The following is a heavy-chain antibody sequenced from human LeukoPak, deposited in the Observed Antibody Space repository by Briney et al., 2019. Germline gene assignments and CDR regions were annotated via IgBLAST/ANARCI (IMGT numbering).Heavy chain of an antibody. Sequence: GGSLRLSCVASGFTLGSYWMSWVRQAPGKGLECVANIKQDGSEFYYVDAVKGRFTISRDNAKNSLYLQMNRLRADDTAVYYCASARGYSYNPLFDYWGQGTLVTVSS. CDR1: GFTLGSYW. V-gene: IGHV3-7*02. D-gene: IGHD5-12*01. J-gene: IGHJ4*02. CDR3: ASARGYSYNPLFDY. CDR2: IKQDGSEF.